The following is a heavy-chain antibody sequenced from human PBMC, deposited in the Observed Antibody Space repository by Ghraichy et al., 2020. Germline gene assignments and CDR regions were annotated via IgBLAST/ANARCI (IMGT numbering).Heavy chain of an antibody. D-gene: IGHD7-27*01. CDR3: ARALGVYYYYMDV. V-gene: IGHV4-30-2*01. CDR2: IYHSGST. Sequence: SLNISCAVSGGSISSGGYSWSWIRQPPGKGLEWIGYIYHSGSTYYNPSLKSRVTISVDRSKNQFSLKLSSVTAADTAVYYCARALGVYYYYMDVWGKGTTVTVSS. J-gene: IGHJ6*03. CDR1: GGSISSGGYS.